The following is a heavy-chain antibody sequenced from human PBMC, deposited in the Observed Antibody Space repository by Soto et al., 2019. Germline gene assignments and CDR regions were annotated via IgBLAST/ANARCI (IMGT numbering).Heavy chain of an antibody. J-gene: IGHJ6*02. Sequence: LRLSCAASGFTFDDYAMHWVRQAPGKGLEWVSGISWNSGSIGYADSVKGRFTISRDNAKNSLYLQMNSLRAEDTALYYCAKDVFYDFWSGYKDPNYYYYGMDVWGQGTTVTVSS. CDR1: GFTFDDYA. V-gene: IGHV3-9*01. CDR3: AKDVFYDFWSGYKDPNYYYYGMDV. D-gene: IGHD3-3*01. CDR2: ISWNSGSI.